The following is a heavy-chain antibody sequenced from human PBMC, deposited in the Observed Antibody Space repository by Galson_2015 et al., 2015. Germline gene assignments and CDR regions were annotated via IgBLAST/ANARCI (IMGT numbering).Heavy chain of an antibody. V-gene: IGHV3-53*01. CDR1: GFTVSTNY. J-gene: IGHJ5*02. Sequence: SLRLSCAASGFTVSTNYMSWVRQAPGKGLEWVSLIYTSGTTYYADPVKGRFTISRDNSKNTVYLQMNSLRPDDTAVYYCARDRDSSGWFDPWGQGTLVTVSS. CDR3: ARDRDSSGWFDP. D-gene: IGHD6-19*01. CDR2: IYTSGTT.